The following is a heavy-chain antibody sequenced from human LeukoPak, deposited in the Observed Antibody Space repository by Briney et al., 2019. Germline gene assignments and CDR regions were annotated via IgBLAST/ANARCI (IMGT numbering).Heavy chain of an antibody. CDR3: ARGAYYYED. Sequence: GGSLRLSCAASGFTFSSHSMNWVRQAPGKGLEWVSHISSSSSTIYYADSVKGRFTISRDNAKNSLYLQMNSLRAEDTAVYYCARGAYYYEDWGQGTLVAVSS. CDR2: ISSSSSTI. V-gene: IGHV3-48*01. J-gene: IGHJ4*02. D-gene: IGHD3-22*01. CDR1: GFTFSSHS.